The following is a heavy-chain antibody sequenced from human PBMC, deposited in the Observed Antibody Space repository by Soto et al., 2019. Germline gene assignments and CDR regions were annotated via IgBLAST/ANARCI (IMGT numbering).Heavy chain of an antibody. CDR1: GFTFTRYS. Sequence: PGGSLRLSCAASGFTFTRYSMNWVRQAPGKGLEWVSSISSTTNYIYYADSMKGRFTVSRDNAKNSVYLEMNSLSAEDTAVYYCARESEDLTSNFDYWGQGTLVTSP. CDR3: ARESEDLTSNFDY. V-gene: IGHV3-21*01. CDR2: ISSTTNYI. J-gene: IGHJ4*02.